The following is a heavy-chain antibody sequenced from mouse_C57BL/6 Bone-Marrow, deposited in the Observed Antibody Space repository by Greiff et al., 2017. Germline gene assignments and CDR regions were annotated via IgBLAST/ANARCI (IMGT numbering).Heavy chain of an antibody. Sequence: EVKLMESGGGLVKPGGSLKLSCAASGFTFSSYTMSWVRQTPGQRLEWVATISGGGGNTYYPDSVKGRFTISRDNAKNTLCLQLSSLRSEDTALYYCARRYFDVWGTGTTVTVSS. J-gene: IGHJ1*03. CDR1: GFTFSSYT. CDR3: ARRYFDV. V-gene: IGHV5-9*01. CDR2: ISGGGGNT.